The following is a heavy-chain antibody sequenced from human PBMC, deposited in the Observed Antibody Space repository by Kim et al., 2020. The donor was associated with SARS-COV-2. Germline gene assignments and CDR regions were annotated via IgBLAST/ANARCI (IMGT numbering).Heavy chain of an antibody. CDR1: GGSFSGYY. Sequence: SETLSLTCAVYGGSFSGYYWSWIRQPPGKGLEWIGEINHSGSTNYNPSLKSRVTISVDTSKNQFSLKLSSVTAADTAVYYCARLVSVYGSGSYYRWGFDPWGQGTLVTVSS. J-gene: IGHJ5*02. D-gene: IGHD3-10*01. V-gene: IGHV4-34*01. CDR3: ARLVSVYGSGSYYRWGFDP. CDR2: INHSGST.